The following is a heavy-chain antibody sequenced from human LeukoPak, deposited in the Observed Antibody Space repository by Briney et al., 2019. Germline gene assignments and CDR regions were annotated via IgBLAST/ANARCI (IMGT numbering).Heavy chain of an antibody. CDR1: GFTVSSNY. CDR2: IYSGGST. Sequence: PGGSLRLSCAASGFTVSSNYMSWVRQAPGKGLEWVSVIYSGGSTYYADSVKGRFTISRDNAKNSLYLQMNSLRAEDTAVYYCARLSAGYYYGMDVWGQGTTVTVSS. J-gene: IGHJ6*02. D-gene: IGHD3-16*02. V-gene: IGHV3-66*01. CDR3: ARLSAGYYYGMDV.